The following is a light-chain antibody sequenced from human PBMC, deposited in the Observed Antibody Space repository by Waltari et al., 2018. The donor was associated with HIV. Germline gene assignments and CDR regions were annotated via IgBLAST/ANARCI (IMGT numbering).Light chain of an antibody. J-gene: IGLJ2*01. V-gene: IGLV3-21*01. CDR3: QVWDTNTDQYVI. CDR1: NIGSKS. Sequence: SYVLTQSPSVSVAPGKTARITCGGQNIGSKSVNWYQPQPGQAPVMVIYHDTDRPSGIPDRFSGSNSEDTATLTIRRVEAGDEADYYCQVWDTNTDQYVIFGGGTNLAV. CDR2: HDT.